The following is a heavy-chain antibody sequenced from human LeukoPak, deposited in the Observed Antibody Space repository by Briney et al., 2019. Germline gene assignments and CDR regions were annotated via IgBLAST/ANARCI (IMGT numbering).Heavy chain of an antibody. CDR2: IYYSGST. CDR1: GGSMSSGDYY. V-gene: IGHV4-30-4*08. CDR3: ARDLRGYGNYVL. Sequence: PSETLSLTCTVSGGSMSSGDYYWNWIRQPPGKGLEWIGYIYYSGSTYYNPSLRSRVTISVDTSKNQFSLKLSSVTAADAAIYYCARDLRGYGNYVLWGQGILVTVSS. J-gene: IGHJ4*02. D-gene: IGHD4-17*01.